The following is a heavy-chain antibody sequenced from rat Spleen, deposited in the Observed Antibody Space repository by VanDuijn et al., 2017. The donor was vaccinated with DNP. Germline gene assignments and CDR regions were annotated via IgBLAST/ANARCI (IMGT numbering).Heavy chain of an antibody. Sequence: EVQLVESGGGLVQPGRSLKLSCAASGFIFSDYYMAWVRQAPTKGLEWVAYIRFDGGSTYYRDSVRGRFTISRDYARSTLYLQMDSLRSEDTATYYCATSSYFGYDYGFAYWGQGTLVTVSS. CDR1: GFIFSDYY. J-gene: IGHJ3*01. V-gene: IGHV5-20*01. CDR2: IRFDGGST. CDR3: ATSSYFGYDYGFAY. D-gene: IGHD1-7*01.